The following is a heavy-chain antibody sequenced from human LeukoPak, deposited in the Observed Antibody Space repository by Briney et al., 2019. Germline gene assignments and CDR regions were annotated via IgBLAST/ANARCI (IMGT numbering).Heavy chain of an antibody. J-gene: IGHJ4*02. CDR1: GFTLSRHS. Sequence: GGSLRLSCVTSGFTLSRHSMNWVRQAPGKGLEWVSSISSSSSYIYYGDSVKGRFTISRDNAKNSLYLQMNSLRAEDTAVYYCARGPSGYHNTGGQGTLVTVSS. CDR2: ISSSSSYI. D-gene: IGHD5-12*01. CDR3: ARGPSGYHNT. V-gene: IGHV3-21*01.